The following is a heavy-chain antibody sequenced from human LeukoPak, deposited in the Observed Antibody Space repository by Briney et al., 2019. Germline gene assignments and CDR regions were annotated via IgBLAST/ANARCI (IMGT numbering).Heavy chain of an antibody. J-gene: IGHJ3*02. CDR1: GFTFRNYA. D-gene: IGHD6-13*01. V-gene: IGHV3-30*04. CDR2: IQYDGSNE. CDR3: AKGLHSSSWNDPFDI. Sequence: GGSLRLSCAASGFTFRNYAMHWVRQAPGKGLEWVAYIQYDGSNEQYADSVKGRFSISRDSSKNILYLQMNSLRTEDTAVYYCAKGLHSSSWNDPFDIWGQGTMVTVSS.